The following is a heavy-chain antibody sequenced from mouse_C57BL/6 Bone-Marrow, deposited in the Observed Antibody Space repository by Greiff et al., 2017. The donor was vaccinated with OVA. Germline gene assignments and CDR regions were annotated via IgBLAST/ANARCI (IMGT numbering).Heavy chain of an antibody. D-gene: IGHD2-4*01. Sequence: VQLQESGAELVRPGASMTLSCKASGYTFTDYEMHWVKQTPVHGLEWIGAIDPETGGTAYNQKFKGKAILTADKSSSTAYMELRSLTSEDSAVYYCTGGDDYDGYFDYWGQGTTLTVSS. V-gene: IGHV1-15*01. J-gene: IGHJ2*01. CDR2: IDPETGGT. CDR3: TGGDDYDGYFDY. CDR1: GYTFTDYE.